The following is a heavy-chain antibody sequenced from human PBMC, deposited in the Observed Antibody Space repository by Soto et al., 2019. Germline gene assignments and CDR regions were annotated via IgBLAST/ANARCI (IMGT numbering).Heavy chain of an antibody. CDR2: IYPGDSET. Sequence: GESLKISCQTSGYTFSSNWIGWVRQMPGKGLEWMGIIYPGDSETRYSPSFQGQVTFSVDKSTSTAYLQWSSLKASDTAMYYCARQGSNGAYYYYGMDVWGQGTTVTVSS. CDR3: ARQGSNGAYYYYGMDV. CDR1: GYTFSSNW. J-gene: IGHJ6*02. V-gene: IGHV5-51*01. D-gene: IGHD2-8*01.